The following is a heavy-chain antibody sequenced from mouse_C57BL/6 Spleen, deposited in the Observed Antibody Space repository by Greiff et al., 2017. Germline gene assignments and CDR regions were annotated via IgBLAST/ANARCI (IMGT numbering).Heavy chain of an antibody. Sequence: QVQLQQPGAELVRPGTSVKLSCKASGYTFTSYRMHWVKQRPGQGLEWIGVIDPSDSYTNYNQKFKGKATLTVDTSSSTAYMQLSSLTSEDSAVYYCARGEDWDSMDYWGQGTSVTVSS. CDR3: ARGEDWDSMDY. CDR1: GYTFTSYR. J-gene: IGHJ4*01. D-gene: IGHD4-1*01. CDR2: IDPSDSYT. V-gene: IGHV1-59*01.